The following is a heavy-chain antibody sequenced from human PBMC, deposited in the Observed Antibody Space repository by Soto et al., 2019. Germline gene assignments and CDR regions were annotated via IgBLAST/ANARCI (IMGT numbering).Heavy chain of an antibody. V-gene: IGHV5-51*01. CDR1: GYSFTSYW. D-gene: IGHD5-12*01. CDR3: ASSRGYSGYDASHYYYGMDV. J-gene: IGHJ6*02. Sequence: GESLKISCKGSGYSFTSYWIGWVRQMPGKSLECMGIIYPGDSDTRSSPFIDGQVNISADKSISTAYLQWSSLKASDTAMYYCASSRGYSGYDASHYYYGMDVWGQGTTVTVSS. CDR2: IYPGDSDT.